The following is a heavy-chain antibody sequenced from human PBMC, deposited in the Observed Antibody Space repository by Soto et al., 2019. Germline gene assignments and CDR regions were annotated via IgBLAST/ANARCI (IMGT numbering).Heavy chain of an antibody. CDR2: IDPSSTTI. CDR3: ARKPYSSSWYDD. V-gene: IGHV3-48*02. J-gene: IGHJ4*02. CDR1: GFRFSSYN. D-gene: IGHD6-13*01. Sequence: GGSLRLSCAASGFRFSSYNMNWVRQAPGKGLEWISHIDPSSTTIYYADSVKGRFTISRDNAKNSLYLQMNSLRDEDTAVYYCARKPYSSSWYDDWGQGIRVTVAS.